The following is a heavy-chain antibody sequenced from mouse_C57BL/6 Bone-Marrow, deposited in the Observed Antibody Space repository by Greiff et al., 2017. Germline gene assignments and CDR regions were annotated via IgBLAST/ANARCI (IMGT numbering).Heavy chain of an antibody. V-gene: IGHV5-15*01. D-gene: IGHD2-2*01. Sequence: EVHLVESGGGLVQPGGSLKLSCAASGFTFSDYGMAWVRQAPRKGPEWVAFISNLAYSIYYADTVTGRFTISRENAKNTLYLEMSSLRSEDTAMYYCARHDGYEGFAYWGQGTLVTVSA. CDR2: ISNLAYSI. CDR1: GFTFSDYG. J-gene: IGHJ3*01. CDR3: ARHDGYEGFAY.